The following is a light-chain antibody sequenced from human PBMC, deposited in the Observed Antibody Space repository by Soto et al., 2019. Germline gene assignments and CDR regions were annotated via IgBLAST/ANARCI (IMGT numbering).Light chain of an antibody. CDR3: SSYTGGNPSYV. CDR1: SSDIGGYIY. V-gene: IGLV2-14*01. J-gene: IGLJ1*01. CDR2: EVS. Sequence: QSALTQPASVSASPGQSITISCTGTSSDIGGYIYVSWYQHHPGKAPRLMIYEVSSRPSGVSNRFSGSKSGNTASLTISGLQAEDEADYYCSSYTGGNPSYVFGTGTKVTVL.